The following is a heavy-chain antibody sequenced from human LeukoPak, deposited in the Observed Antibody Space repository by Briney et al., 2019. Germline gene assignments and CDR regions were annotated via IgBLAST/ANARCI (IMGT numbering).Heavy chain of an antibody. V-gene: IGHV1-2*02. CDR3: ARVGSDSSGWRRFDY. J-gene: IGHJ4*02. CDR2: INPNSGGT. Sequence: ASVKVSCKASGYTFTGYYMHWVRQAPGQGLEWMGWINPNSGGTNSAQKFQGRVTMTRDTSISAAYMELSRLRSDDTAVYYCARVGSDSSGWRRFDYWGQGTLVTVSS. D-gene: IGHD6-19*01. CDR1: GYTFTGYY.